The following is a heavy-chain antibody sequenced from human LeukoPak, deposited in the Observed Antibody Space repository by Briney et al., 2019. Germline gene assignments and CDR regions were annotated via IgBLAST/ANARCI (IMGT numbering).Heavy chain of an antibody. Sequence: PGGSLRLSCAASGFTFSSYSMHWVRQAPGKGLEWVAVISDDGINKYYADSVKGRFTISRDNSKNTLYLQMNSLRAEDTAVYYCARDYGGISDFDYWGQGTLVTVSS. CDR1: GFTFSSYS. CDR3: ARDYGGISDFDY. J-gene: IGHJ4*02. D-gene: IGHD4-23*01. V-gene: IGHV3-30-3*01. CDR2: ISDDGINK.